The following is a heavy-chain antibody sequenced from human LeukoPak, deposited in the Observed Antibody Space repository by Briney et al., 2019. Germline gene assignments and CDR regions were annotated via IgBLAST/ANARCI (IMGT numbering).Heavy chain of an antibody. J-gene: IGHJ6*02. V-gene: IGHV3-48*03. CDR1: GFTFSSYE. CDR2: ISSSGSTI. D-gene: IGHD2-15*01. Sequence: QPGGSLRLSCAASGFTFSSYEMNWVRQAPGEGLEWVSYISSSGSTIYYADSVKGRFTISRDSAKNSLYLQMNSLRAEDTAVYYCARGLLIGYYYGMDVWGQGTTVTVSS. CDR3: ARGLLIGYYYGMDV.